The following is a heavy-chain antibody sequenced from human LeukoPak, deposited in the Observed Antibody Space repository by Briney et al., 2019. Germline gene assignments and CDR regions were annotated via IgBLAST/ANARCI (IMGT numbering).Heavy chain of an antibody. CDR2: IKPDGSDV. Sequence: PGGSLRLSCAASGFIFSQSWMTWVRQAPEKGVEWVATIKPDGSDVYYVESVKGRFTISRDNANNFLFLQMNGLRVEDTAVYYCARDRAYTTFDYWGQGTLVTVSS. CDR3: ARDRAYTTFDY. J-gene: IGHJ4*02. D-gene: IGHD3-16*01. V-gene: IGHV3-7*01. CDR1: GFIFSQSW.